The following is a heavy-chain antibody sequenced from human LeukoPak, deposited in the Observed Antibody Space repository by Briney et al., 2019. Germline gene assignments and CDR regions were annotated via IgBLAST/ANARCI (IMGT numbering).Heavy chain of an antibody. CDR2: IYYSGST. CDR1: GGSISSDGYY. V-gene: IGHV4-31*03. Sequence: SETLSLTCTVSGGSISSDGYYRSWIRQHPGKGLEWIGYIYYSGSTYYNPSLKSRLTISVDTSKNQFSLKLSSVTAADTAVYYCARVGAGGDYFDYWGQGTLVTVSS. CDR3: ARVGAGGDYFDY. J-gene: IGHJ4*02.